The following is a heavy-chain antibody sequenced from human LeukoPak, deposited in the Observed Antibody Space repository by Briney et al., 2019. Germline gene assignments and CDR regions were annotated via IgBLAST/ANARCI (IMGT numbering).Heavy chain of an antibody. Sequence: GGSLRLSCAASGFTFSSYAMSWVRQAPGKGLEWVSAISGSGGSTYYADSVKGRFTISRDNSKNTLYLQMNSLRDEDTAVYYCARDERADSSGYYYDLDVWGQGTLVTVSS. J-gene: IGHJ4*02. D-gene: IGHD3-22*01. CDR2: ISGSGGST. CDR1: GFTFSSYA. V-gene: IGHV3-23*01. CDR3: ARDERADSSGYYYDLDV.